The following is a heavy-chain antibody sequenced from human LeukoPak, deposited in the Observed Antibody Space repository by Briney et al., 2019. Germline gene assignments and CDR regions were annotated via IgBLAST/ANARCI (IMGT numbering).Heavy chain of an antibody. D-gene: IGHD6-13*01. CDR3: ARDPGYSSSWPSYAFDI. V-gene: IGHV3-30-3*01. CDR2: ISYDGSNK. CDR1: AFTFSSYA. Sequence: GGSLRLSCAPSAFTFSSYARHWVRQAPGKGLEWVAVISYDGSNKYYADSVKGRFTISRDNSKNTLYLQMNSLRAEDTAVYYCARDPGYSSSWPSYAFDIWGQGTMVTVSS. J-gene: IGHJ3*02.